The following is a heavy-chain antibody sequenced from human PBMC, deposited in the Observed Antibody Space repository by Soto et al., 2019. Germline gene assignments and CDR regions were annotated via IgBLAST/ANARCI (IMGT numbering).Heavy chain of an antibody. Sequence: QVQLQQWGAGLLKPSETLSLTCVVYDGSFSGYYWSWIRQTPGKGLEWIGKINDRGSTYYNPSPKSRVSISVDTPKRQFSLNLKPLTAADTAVYYCARGQYSSNWGSFFDYWGQGTLVTASS. CDR3: ARGQYSSNWGSFFDY. CDR2: INDRGST. J-gene: IGHJ4*02. CDR1: DGSFSGYY. D-gene: IGHD6-19*01. V-gene: IGHV4-34*01.